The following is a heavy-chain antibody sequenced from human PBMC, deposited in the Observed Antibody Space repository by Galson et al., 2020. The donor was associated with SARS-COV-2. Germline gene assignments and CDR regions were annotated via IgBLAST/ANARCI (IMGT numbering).Heavy chain of an antibody. V-gene: IGHV2-70*17. D-gene: IGHD4-17*01. CDR1: GFSLSTSGMC. CDR2: SDWDDDK. Sequence: SGPTLVKPTQTLTLTCSVSGFSLSTSGMCVSWIRQPPGKPLEWLARSDWDDDKFYSTSLKTRLSISKDPSKNQVVLTLTNIDPVDTGTYYCARTNDYGDSGRAFDIWGQGTMVTVSS. CDR3: ARTNDYGDSGRAFDI. J-gene: IGHJ3*02.